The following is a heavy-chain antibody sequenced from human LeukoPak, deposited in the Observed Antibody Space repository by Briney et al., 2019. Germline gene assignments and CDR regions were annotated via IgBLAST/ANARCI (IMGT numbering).Heavy chain of an antibody. CDR3: ARNYGDCDLRDNWFDP. D-gene: IGHD2-21*02. V-gene: IGHV4-4*02. CDR1: GGSISSSNW. Sequence: SETLSLTCAVSGGSISSSNWWSWVRQPPGKGLEWIGEIYHSGSTNYNPSLKSRVTISVDKSKNQFSLKLSSVTAADTAVYYCARNYGDCDLRDNWFDPWGQGTLVTVSS. J-gene: IGHJ5*02. CDR2: IYHSGST.